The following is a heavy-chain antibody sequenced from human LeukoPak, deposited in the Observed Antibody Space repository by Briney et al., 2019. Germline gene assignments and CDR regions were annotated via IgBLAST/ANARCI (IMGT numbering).Heavy chain of an antibody. CDR2: INPGGSSI. CDR3: ARSNQADDY. CDR1: GFTFRSYW. D-gene: IGHD1-14*01. Sequence: GASLRLFCAASGFTFRSYWMHWVRQVQGKGLVWVARINPGGSSITYADSVKGRFTISTDNAKNTLYLQMDSLRAEDTGVYYCARSNQADDYWGQGTLVTVSS. V-gene: IGHV3-74*01. J-gene: IGHJ4*02.